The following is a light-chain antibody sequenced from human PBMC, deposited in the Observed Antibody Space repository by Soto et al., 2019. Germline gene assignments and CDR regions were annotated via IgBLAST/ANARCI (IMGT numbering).Light chain of an antibody. CDR1: QSVSSY. CDR2: DAS. Sequence: EIVLTQSPATLSLSPGEEATLSCRASQSVSSYLAWYQQKPGQAPRLFIYDASNRATGIPARFSGSGSGTDFTLTITSLKPEDFAVYYCQQGIDWPLTFGGGTKVEI. V-gene: IGKV3-11*01. J-gene: IGKJ4*01. CDR3: QQGIDWPLT.